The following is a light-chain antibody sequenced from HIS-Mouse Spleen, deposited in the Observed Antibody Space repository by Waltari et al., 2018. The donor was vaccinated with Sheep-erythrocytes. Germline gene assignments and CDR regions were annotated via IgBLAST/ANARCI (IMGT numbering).Light chain of an antibody. V-gene: IGLV2-8*01. CDR3: SSYAGSNNWV. J-gene: IGLJ3*02. Sequence: QSALTQPPSASGSPGQSVTIPCTGTSSDVGGYNYLSWYQQPPVKAPKLMIYEVSKRPSGVPDRFSGSKSGNTASLTVSGLQAEDEADYYCSSYAGSNNWVFGGGTKLTVL. CDR2: EVS. CDR1: SSDVGGYNY.